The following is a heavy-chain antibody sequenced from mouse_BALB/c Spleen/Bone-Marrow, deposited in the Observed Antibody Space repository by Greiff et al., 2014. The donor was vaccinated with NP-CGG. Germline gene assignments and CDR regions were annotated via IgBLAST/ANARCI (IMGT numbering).Heavy chain of an antibody. CDR1: GFNIKDTY. J-gene: IGHJ3*01. CDR3: ASDDDGSSTFAY. D-gene: IGHD1-1*01. CDR2: IDPANGNT. V-gene: IGHV14-3*02. Sequence: VQLQQPGAELVKPGASVKLSCTASGFNIKDTYMHWVKQRPEQGLEWIGRIDPANGNTKYDPKFQGKATITADTSSNTAYLQLSSLTSEDTAVDDCASDDDGSSTFAYWGQGTLVTVSA.